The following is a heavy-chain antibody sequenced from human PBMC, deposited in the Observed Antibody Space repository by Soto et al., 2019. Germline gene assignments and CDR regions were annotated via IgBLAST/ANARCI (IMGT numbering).Heavy chain of an antibody. J-gene: IGHJ4*02. Sequence: EVQLVESGGGLVQPGGSLRLSCTASGFTFSSYWMHWVRQAPGKGLEWVSRMQSDGSWARYADAMEGRLTISRDNAQNTLYLQMNSLRAEDTAVYYCVRGDGDYYDGNGYLGRHWGQGTLVTVSS. CDR1: GFTFSSYW. V-gene: IGHV3-74*01. CDR3: VRGDGDYYDGNGYLGRH. CDR2: MQSDGSWA. D-gene: IGHD3-22*01.